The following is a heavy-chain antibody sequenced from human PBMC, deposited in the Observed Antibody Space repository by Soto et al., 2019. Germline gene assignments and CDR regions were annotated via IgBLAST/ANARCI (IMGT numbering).Heavy chain of an antibody. CDR3: TTRGGYYVDTAMVDTPPYYYGMDV. D-gene: IGHD5-18*01. J-gene: IGHJ6*02. Sequence: PGGSLRLSCAASGFTFSNAWMSWVRQAPGKGLEWVGRIKSKTDGGTTDYAAPVKGRFTISRDDSKNTLYLQMNSLKTEDTAVYYCTTRGGYYVDTAMVDTPPYYYGMDVWGQGTTVTVSS. V-gene: IGHV3-15*01. CDR2: IKSKTDGGTT. CDR1: GFTFSNAW.